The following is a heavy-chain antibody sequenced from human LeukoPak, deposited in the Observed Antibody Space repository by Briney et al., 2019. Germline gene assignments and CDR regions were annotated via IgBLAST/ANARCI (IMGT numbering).Heavy chain of an antibody. D-gene: IGHD4-17*01. Sequence: PSETLSLTCSVSGGSISSCTYSWGWIRQPPGKGLEWIGEIYHSGSTNYNPSLKSRVTISVDKSKNQFSLKLSSVTAADTAVYYCARGSYYGDSRFYFDYWGQGTLVTISS. CDR1: GGSISSCTYS. J-gene: IGHJ4*02. CDR3: ARGSYYGDSRFYFDY. CDR2: IYHSGST. V-gene: IGHV4-39*07.